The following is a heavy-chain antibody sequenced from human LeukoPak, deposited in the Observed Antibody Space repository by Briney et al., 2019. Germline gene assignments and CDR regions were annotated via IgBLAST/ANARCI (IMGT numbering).Heavy chain of an antibody. Sequence: GGSLRLSCTASGFTFGDYAMSWVRQAPGKGLEWVGFIRSKAYGGTTEYAASVKGRFTISRDDSKSIAYLQMNSLKTEDTAVYYCTRVVEYSSSSGSSYFDYWGQGTLVTVSS. D-gene: IGHD6-6*01. CDR1: GFTFGDYA. CDR2: IRSKAYGGTT. CDR3: TRVVEYSSSSGSSYFDY. J-gene: IGHJ4*02. V-gene: IGHV3-49*04.